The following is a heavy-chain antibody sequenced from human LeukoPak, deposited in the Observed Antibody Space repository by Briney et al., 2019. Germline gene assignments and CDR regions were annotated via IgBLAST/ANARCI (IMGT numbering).Heavy chain of an antibody. CDR1: GGSISSYY. D-gene: IGHD3-22*01. Sequence: SETLSLTCTVSGGSISSYYWSWIRQPPGKGLEWIGYIYYSGSTNYNPSLKSRVTISVDTSKNQFSLKLSSVTAADTAVYYCARVKVAGYYDSSGHLGYWGQGTLVTVSS. CDR3: ARVKVAGYYDSSGHLGY. CDR2: IYYSGST. J-gene: IGHJ4*02. V-gene: IGHV4-59*01.